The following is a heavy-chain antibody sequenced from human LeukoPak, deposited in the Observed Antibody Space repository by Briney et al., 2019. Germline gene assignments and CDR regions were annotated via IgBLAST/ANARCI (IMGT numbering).Heavy chain of an antibody. CDR1: GGSISSSSDY. Sequence: PSETLSLTCTVSGGSISSSSDYWGWVRQPPGKGLEWIGSIYYSGSTYYNPYLKSRVTISVDTSKNQLSLKLSSVTAADTAVYYCARLRRYYGSGSYLIGQTYDYWGQGTLVTVSS. CDR3: ARLRRYYGSGSYLIGQTYDY. D-gene: IGHD3-10*01. CDR2: IYYSGST. J-gene: IGHJ4*02. V-gene: IGHV4-39*07.